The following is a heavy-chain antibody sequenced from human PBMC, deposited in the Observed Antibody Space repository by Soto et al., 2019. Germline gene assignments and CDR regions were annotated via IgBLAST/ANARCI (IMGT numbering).Heavy chain of an antibody. CDR1: GGPIRSSSHY. V-gene: IGHV4-30-4*01. Sequence: PSETLSLTCTVSGGPIRSSSHYWSWIRQAPGKGLEWIGYVYYTGSTYYNPSLMSRLTISVDTSKNQFSLKLTSVTAAETAVYYCVRTARQGAVAPHWFDRWGQGTQVTVSS. CDR2: VYYTGST. CDR3: VRTARQGAVAPHWFDR. J-gene: IGHJ5*02. D-gene: IGHD2-21*02.